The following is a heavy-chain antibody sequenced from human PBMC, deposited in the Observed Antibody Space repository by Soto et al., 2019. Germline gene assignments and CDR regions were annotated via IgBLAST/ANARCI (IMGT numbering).Heavy chain of an antibody. J-gene: IGHJ3*02. D-gene: IGHD2-21*01. CDR3: ARQGRTYCGGDCYSGAFDI. CDR2: IYYSGST. V-gene: IGHV4-39*01. Sequence: QLQLQESGPGLVKPSETLSLTCTVSGGSISSSSYYWGWIRQPPGKGLEWIGSIYYSGSTYYNPSLTSRVTISVDTSKNQFSLKLSSVTAADTAVYYCARQGRTYCGGDCYSGAFDIWGQGTMVTVSS. CDR1: GGSISSSSYY.